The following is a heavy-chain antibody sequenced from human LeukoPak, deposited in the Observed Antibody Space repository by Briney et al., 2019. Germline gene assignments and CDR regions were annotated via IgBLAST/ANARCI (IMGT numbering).Heavy chain of an antibody. CDR2: ISGSGGST. Sequence: GGSLRLSCAASGFTFSSYAMSWVRQAPGKGLEWVSAISGSGGSTYYADSVKGRFTISRDNSKNTLYLQMNSLRAEDTAVYYCAKDGRGGAAAGTHFDYWGQGTLVTVSS. CDR1: GFTFSSYA. D-gene: IGHD6-13*01. V-gene: IGHV3-23*01. CDR3: AKDGRGGAAAGTHFDY. J-gene: IGHJ4*02.